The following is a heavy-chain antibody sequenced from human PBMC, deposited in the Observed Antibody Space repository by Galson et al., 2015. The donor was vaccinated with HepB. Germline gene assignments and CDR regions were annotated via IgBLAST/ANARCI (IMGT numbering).Heavy chain of an antibody. J-gene: IGHJ5*02. D-gene: IGHD3-22*01. CDR2: ISSSSSYI. CDR1: GFTFSSSS. Sequence: SLRLSCAASGFTFSSSSMNWVRQAPGKGLEWVSSISSSSSYIYYADSVKGRFTISRDNAKNSLYLQMNSLRAEDTAVYYCARDGRVNYYDSSEGWFDPWGQGTLVTVSS. CDR3: ARDGRVNYYDSSEGWFDP. V-gene: IGHV3-21*01.